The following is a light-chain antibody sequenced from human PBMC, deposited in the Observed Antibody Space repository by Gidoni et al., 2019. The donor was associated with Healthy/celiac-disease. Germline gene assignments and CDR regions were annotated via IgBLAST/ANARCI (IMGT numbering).Light chain of an antibody. CDR1: SGHSSYI. CDR3: ETWDSNTWV. J-gene: IGLJ3*02. V-gene: IGLV4-60*02. Sequence: QPVLTQSSSASASLASSVKLTCTLSSGHSSYIIAWHQQQPGKAPRYLMKLEGSGSYNKGSGVPDRFSGCSSGADRYLTISNLQFEDEADYYCETWDSNTWVFGGGTKLTVL. CDR2: LEGSGSY.